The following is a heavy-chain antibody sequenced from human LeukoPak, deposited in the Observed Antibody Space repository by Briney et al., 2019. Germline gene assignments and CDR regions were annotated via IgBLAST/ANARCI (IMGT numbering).Heavy chain of an antibody. CDR2: INPNSGDT. CDR1: GYTFTGYY. Sequence: GASVMVSCKASGYTFTGYYIHWVRQAPGQGLEWMGWINPNSGDTNYAQKFQDRVTLTRDTSVSTAYLELTNLRSDDTAVYYCARPYADYYNWFDPWGQGTLVTVSS. J-gene: IGHJ5*02. D-gene: IGHD4/OR15-4a*01. V-gene: IGHV1-2*02. CDR3: ARPYADYYNWFDP.